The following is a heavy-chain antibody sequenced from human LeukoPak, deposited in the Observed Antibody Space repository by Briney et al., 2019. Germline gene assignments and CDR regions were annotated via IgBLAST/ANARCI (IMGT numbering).Heavy chain of an antibody. Sequence: GGSLRLSCAASGFTFSTYAVNWVRQAPGRGLEWVSAISSSGGTTYYADSVKGRFSISRDNSKNTLYLRMNSLRAEDTAIYYCAKDRSAWPTNFDSWGQGTLVTVSA. D-gene: IGHD3-3*01. V-gene: IGHV3-23*01. CDR3: AKDRSAWPTNFDS. J-gene: IGHJ4*02. CDR1: GFTFSTYA. CDR2: ISSSGGTT.